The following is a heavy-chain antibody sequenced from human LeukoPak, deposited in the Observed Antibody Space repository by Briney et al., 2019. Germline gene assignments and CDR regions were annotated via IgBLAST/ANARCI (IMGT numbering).Heavy chain of an antibody. CDR2: MWYDGSNK. CDR3: ARGRITMVRGDNLFDY. J-gene: IGHJ4*02. V-gene: IGHV3-33*01. Sequence: PGGSLRLSCAASGFTFSSYGMHWVRQAPGKGLEWVAVMWYDGSNKYYADSVKGRFTISRDNSKNTLYLQMNSLRAEDTAVYYCARGRITMVRGDNLFDYWGQGTLVTVSS. CDR1: GFTFSSYG. D-gene: IGHD3-10*01.